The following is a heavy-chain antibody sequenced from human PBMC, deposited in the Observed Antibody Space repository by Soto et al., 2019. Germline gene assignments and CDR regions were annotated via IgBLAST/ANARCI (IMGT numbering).Heavy chain of an antibody. J-gene: IGHJ4*02. CDR3: AGELGTFYFDH. Sequence: QVQLQESGPGLVKPSQTLSLTCTVSAGSIRSGDYYWTWIRQPPGKGLEWIGYIDHSGSAYYNPSLKSRATISIGTSNNQFSLKMTSVPAADTAVYYCAGELGTFYFDHWGQGTLVTVSS. V-gene: IGHV4-30-4*01. CDR1: AGSIRSGDYY. CDR2: IDHSGSA. D-gene: IGHD7-27*01.